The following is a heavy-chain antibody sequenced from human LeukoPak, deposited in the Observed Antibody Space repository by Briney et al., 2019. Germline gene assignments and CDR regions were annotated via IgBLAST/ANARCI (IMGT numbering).Heavy chain of an antibody. CDR2: IKQDGSEK. CDR3: ARLDSGYDSVDY. D-gene: IGHD5-12*01. CDR1: GFTFSSYW. J-gene: IGHJ4*02. Sequence: GGSLRLSCAASGFTFSSYWMGWVRQAPGKGLEWVANIKQDGSEKYYVDSVKGRFTISRDNARNSLYLQMNSLRAEDTAVYYCARLDSGYDSVDYWGQGTLVTVSS. V-gene: IGHV3-7*03.